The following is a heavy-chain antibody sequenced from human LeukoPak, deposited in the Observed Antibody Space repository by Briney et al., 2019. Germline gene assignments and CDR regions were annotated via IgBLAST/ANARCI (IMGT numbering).Heavy chain of an antibody. CDR3: VRVRYCSSTNCHGGWFDP. Sequence: GGSLRLSCAASGFAFSNYEMNWVRQAPGKGLEWVSYISPSGGTITYADSVKGRFTISRDNAKNSLYLQMNSLGAEDTAVYYCVRVRYCSSTNCHGGWFDPWGQGTLVTVSS. CDR2: ISPSGGTI. D-gene: IGHD2-2*01. CDR1: GFAFSNYE. V-gene: IGHV3-48*03. J-gene: IGHJ5*02.